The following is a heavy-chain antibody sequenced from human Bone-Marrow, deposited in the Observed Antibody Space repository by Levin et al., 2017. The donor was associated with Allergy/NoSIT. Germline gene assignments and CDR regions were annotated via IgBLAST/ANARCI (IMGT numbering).Heavy chain of an antibody. CDR2: ISISGNHI. J-gene: IGHJ4*02. CDR1: GFTFSNYN. Sequence: PGGSLRLSCAASGFTFSNYNMHWVRQAPGKGLEWVSSISISGNHIYYAASVKGRFTISRDNAKNSLYLQMNDLTAEDTAMYYCARDPMTCSGGGCYHFDYWGQGALVTVSS. D-gene: IGHD2-15*01. V-gene: IGHV3-21*01. CDR3: ARDPMTCSGGGCYHFDY.